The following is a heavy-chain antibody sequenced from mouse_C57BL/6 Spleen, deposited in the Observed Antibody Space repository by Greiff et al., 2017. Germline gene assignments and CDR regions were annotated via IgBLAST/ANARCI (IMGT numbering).Heavy chain of an antibody. V-gene: IGHV1-61*01. CDR3: ARVRDYDEGRDY. J-gene: IGHJ4*01. CDR2: IYPSDSET. Sequence: QVQLQQPGAELVRPGSSVKLSCKASGYTFTSYWMDWVKQRPGQGLEWIGNIYPSDSETHYNQKFKDKATLTVDKSSSTAYMQLSSLTSEDSAVXYGARVRDYDEGRDYWGQGTSVTVSS. D-gene: IGHD2-4*01. CDR1: GYTFTSYW.